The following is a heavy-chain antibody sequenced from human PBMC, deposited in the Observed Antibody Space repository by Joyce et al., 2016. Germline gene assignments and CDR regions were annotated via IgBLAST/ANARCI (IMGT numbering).Heavy chain of an antibody. D-gene: IGHD4-11*01. CDR3: ARATHSDFPAFDF. CDR2: ISSRTTYI. J-gene: IGHJ4*02. Sequence: EVQLAEAGGGLVKPGGSLRLSCAASGFTFSSYSMNWVRQAPGKGLEWVSSISSRTTYIFYADSVKGRFTISRDNAKNSLFRQMSGLRAEDTAVYYCARATHSDFPAFDFWGQGTLVTVSS. V-gene: IGHV3-21*01. CDR1: GFTFSSYS.